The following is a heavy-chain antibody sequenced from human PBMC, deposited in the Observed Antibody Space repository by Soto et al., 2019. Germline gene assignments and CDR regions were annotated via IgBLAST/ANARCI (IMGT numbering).Heavy chain of an antibody. V-gene: IGHV2-5*01. CDR1: GFSLTTTGVG. CDR2: VYWNDER. Sequence: QIALQESGPTVVKPTQTLTLTCTFSGFSLTTTGVGVGWIRHAPGKALEWLAMVYWNDERRSSPSLKSRLTITQDTSKNQVVLTMTYMDPVDTATYFCAHYDSSGYFSHFDSWGQGTLVTVSS. J-gene: IGHJ4*02. D-gene: IGHD3-22*01. CDR3: AHYDSSGYFSHFDS.